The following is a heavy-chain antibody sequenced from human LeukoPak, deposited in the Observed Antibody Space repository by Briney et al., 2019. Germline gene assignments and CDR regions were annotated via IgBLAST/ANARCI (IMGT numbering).Heavy chain of an antibody. CDR2: ISGSGGST. V-gene: IGHV3-23*01. Sequence: GGSLRLACAASGFTFSSYAMSWVRQAPGKGLEWVSAISGSGGSTYYADSVKGRFTISRDNSKNTLYLQMNSLRAEDTAVYYCATSRVLLWFGELLQCGFHYWGQGTLVTVSS. J-gene: IGHJ4*02. CDR3: ATSRVLLWFGELLQCGFHY. CDR1: GFTFSSYA. D-gene: IGHD3-10*01.